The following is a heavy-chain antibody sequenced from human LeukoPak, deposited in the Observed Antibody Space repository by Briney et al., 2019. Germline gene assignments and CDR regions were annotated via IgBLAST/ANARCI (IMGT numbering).Heavy chain of an antibody. V-gene: IGHV3-21*01. J-gene: IGHJ3*02. D-gene: IGHD3-22*01. Sequence: GGSLRLSCAASGFTFSSYSMNWVRQAPGKGLEWVSSISSSSSYIYYADSVKGRLTISRDNAKNSLYLQMNSLRAEDTAVYYCARDYYDSEAFDIWGQGTMVTVSS. CDR2: ISSSSSYI. CDR3: ARDYYDSEAFDI. CDR1: GFTFSSYS.